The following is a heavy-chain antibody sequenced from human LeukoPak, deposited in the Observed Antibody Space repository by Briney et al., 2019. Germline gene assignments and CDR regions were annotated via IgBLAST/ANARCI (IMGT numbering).Heavy chain of an antibody. Sequence: ASVKVSCKASGYTFTSYDINWVRQATGQGLEWMGWMNPNSGNTGYAQKFQGRVTITRNTSISTAYMELSSLRSEDTAVYYCARRGGSSGWYSYYYYMDVWGKGTTVTVSS. CDR2: MNPNSGNT. CDR1: GYTFTSYD. CDR3: ARRGGSSGWYSYYYYMDV. J-gene: IGHJ6*03. D-gene: IGHD6-19*01. V-gene: IGHV1-8*03.